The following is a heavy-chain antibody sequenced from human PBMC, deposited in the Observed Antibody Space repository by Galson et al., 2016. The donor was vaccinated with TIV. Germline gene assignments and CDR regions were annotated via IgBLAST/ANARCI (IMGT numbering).Heavy chain of an antibody. CDR2: IYDDGKK. D-gene: IGHD2-21*01. Sequence: SLRLSCAASGLIVTDNSMTWVRQAPGKGLEWVALIYDDGKKMYADSVQGRFTISRDSSKNVLYLQMTSLIGEDTAVYFCARDRRHCGNECFLRYYYGMDGWGQGTTVTVSS. V-gene: IGHV3-66*02. CDR3: ARDRRHCGNECFLRYYYGMDG. CDR1: GLIVTDNS. J-gene: IGHJ6*02.